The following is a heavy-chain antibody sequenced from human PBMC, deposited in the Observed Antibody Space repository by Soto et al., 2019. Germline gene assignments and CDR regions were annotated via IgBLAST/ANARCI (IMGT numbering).Heavy chain of an antibody. Sequence: EVQLVESGGGLVKPGGSLRLSCAASGFTFSNAWMNWVRQAPGKGLEWVGRIKSKTDGGTTDYAAPVKGRFTISRDDSKNTLSLQMNSLKTEDTAVYFCSASLYYYGSAYYQPWGQGTLVTVSS. CDR1: GFTFSNAW. D-gene: IGHD3-22*01. V-gene: IGHV3-15*07. CDR3: SASLYYYGSAYYQP. CDR2: IKSKTDGGTT. J-gene: IGHJ5*02.